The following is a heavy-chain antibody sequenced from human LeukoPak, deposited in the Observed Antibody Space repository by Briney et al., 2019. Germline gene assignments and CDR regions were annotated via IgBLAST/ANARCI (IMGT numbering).Heavy chain of an antibody. Sequence: SGTLSLTCAVYGGSFSGYYWSWIRQPPGKGLEWIGEINHSGSTNYNPSFKSGVTISVDTSQNQSSLKLSSVTAADTAVYYCARVRPYERGPRDFDYWGQGTMVTVS. D-gene: IGHD3-22*01. CDR2: INHSGST. J-gene: IGHJ4*02. CDR3: ARVRPYERGPRDFDY. V-gene: IGHV4-34*01. CDR1: GGSFSGYY.